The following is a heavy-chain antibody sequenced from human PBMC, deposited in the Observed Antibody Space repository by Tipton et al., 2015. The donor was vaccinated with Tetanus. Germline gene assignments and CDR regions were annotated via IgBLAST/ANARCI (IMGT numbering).Heavy chain of an antibody. CDR2: IYYSGGT. Sequence: TLSLTCTVSGGSISSYYWSWIRQPPGKGLEWIGYIYYSGGTNYNPSLKSRVTISVDTSKNQFSLKLSSVTAADTAVYYSAREGALDGMDVWGQGTTVTVSS. D-gene: IGHD3-16*01. V-gene: IGHV4-59*01. CDR1: GGSISSYY. CDR3: AREGALDGMDV. J-gene: IGHJ6*02.